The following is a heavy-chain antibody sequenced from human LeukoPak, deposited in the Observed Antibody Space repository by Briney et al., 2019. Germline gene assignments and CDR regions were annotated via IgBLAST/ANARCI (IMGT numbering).Heavy chain of an antibody. CDR1: GGSISSGDYY. CDR3: ARDRGYSSGYYIDY. J-gene: IGHJ4*02. Sequence: SQTLSLTCTVSGGSISSGDYYWSWIRQPPGKGLEWIGYIYYSGSTYYNPSLKSRVTISVDTSKNQFSLKLSSVTAADTAVYCCARDRGYSSGYYIDYWGQGTLVTVSS. D-gene: IGHD6-19*01. V-gene: IGHV4-30-4*08. CDR2: IYYSGST.